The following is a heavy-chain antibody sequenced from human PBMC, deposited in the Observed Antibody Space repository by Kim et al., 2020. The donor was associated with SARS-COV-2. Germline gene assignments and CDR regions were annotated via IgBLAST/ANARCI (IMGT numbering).Heavy chain of an antibody. CDR3: AREPAEASNDYGGNSYYFGMVV. CDR2: INPSGGST. D-gene: IGHD4-17*01. V-gene: IGHV1-46*01. CDR1: GYTFTSYY. Sequence: ASVKVSCKASGYTFTSYYMHWVRQAPGQGLEWMGIINPSGGSTSYAQKFQGRVTMTRDTSTRTVYMELSSLRSEYTAVYYCAREPAEASNDYGGNSYYFGMVVWGQVSTVTRSS. J-gene: IGHJ6*02.